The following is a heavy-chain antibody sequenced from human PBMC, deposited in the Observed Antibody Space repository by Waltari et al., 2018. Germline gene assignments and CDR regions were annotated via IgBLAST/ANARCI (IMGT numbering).Heavy chain of an antibody. D-gene: IGHD1-26*01. CDR1: GGTFSSYA. CDR3: ARDPGAGGYYGKGYFDY. V-gene: IGHV1-69*12. Sequence: QVQLVQSGAEVKKPGSSVKVSCKASGGTFSSYAISWVRQAPGQGLEWMGGSIPIVGTANYAQKFQGRVTITADESTSTAYMELSSLRSEDTAVYYCARDPGAGGYYGKGYFDYWGQGTLVTVSS. CDR2: SIPIVGTA. J-gene: IGHJ4*02.